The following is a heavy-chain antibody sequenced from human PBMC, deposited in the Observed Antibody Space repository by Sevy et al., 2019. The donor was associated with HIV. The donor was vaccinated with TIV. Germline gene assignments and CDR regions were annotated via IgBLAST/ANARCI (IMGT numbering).Heavy chain of an antibody. J-gene: IGHJ4*02. CDR2: ITSSSSTI. CDR1: GFRFSSFS. Sequence: GGSLRLSCAASGFRFSSFSMNWVRQAPGKGLELVSYITSSSSTIFYADSVKGRFTISRDNAKNSLYLQMSSLRDEDTAVYYCARAQADYGDFGGHFDHWGQGSLVTVSS. D-gene: IGHD4-17*01. CDR3: ARAQADYGDFGGHFDH. V-gene: IGHV3-48*02.